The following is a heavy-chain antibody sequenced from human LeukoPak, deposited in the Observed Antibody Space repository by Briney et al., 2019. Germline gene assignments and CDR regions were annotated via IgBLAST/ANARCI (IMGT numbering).Heavy chain of an antibody. V-gene: IGHV4-38-2*02. CDR2: IHYSGTT. Sequence: ASETLSLTCSVSGYSISTGYFWVWIRQPPGKGLEWIGNIHYSGTTYYNPSLKSRVAISVDTSKNQFSLKLSSVTAADTAVYYCARGSGSGSYLSPYYYYYYMDVWGKGTTVTVSS. CDR3: ARGSGSGSYLSPYYYYYYMDV. D-gene: IGHD1-26*01. J-gene: IGHJ6*03. CDR1: GYSISTGYF.